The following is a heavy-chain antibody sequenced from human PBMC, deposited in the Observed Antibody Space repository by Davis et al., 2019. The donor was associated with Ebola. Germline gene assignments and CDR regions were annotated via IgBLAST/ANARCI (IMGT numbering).Heavy chain of an antibody. CDR3: AKAQGTVWDY. D-gene: IGHD1-14*01. CDR1: GFTFDDYA. V-gene: IGHV3-9*01. Sequence: SLKISCAASGFTFDDYAMHWVRQAPGKGLEWVSGISWNSGSIGYADSVKGRFTISRDNAKNSLYLQMNSLRAEDTALYYCAKAQGTVWDYWGQGTLVTVSS. CDR2: ISWNSGSI. J-gene: IGHJ4*02.